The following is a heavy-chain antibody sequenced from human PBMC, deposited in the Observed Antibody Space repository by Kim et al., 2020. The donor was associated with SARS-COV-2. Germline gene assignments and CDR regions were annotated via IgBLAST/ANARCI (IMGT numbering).Heavy chain of an antibody. Sequence: GGSLRLSCAASGFTFSSYSMNWVRQAPGKGLEWVSSISSSSSYIYYADSVKGRFTISRDNAKNSLYLQMNSLRAEDTAVYYCARVLVFGDAFDIWGQGTMVTVSS. CDR1: GFTFSSYS. D-gene: IGHD3-10*02. CDR3: ARVLVFGDAFDI. V-gene: IGHV3-21*01. J-gene: IGHJ3*02. CDR2: ISSSSSYI.